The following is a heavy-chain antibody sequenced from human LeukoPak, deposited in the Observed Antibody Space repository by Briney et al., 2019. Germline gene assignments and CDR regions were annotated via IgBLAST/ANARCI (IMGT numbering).Heavy chain of an antibody. CDR2: IYYSART. V-gene: IGHV4-39*07. CDR3: ARAALFPNNWFDP. J-gene: IGHJ5*02. Sequence: IGSIYYSARTYSNPSLKSRVPISVATSKNQFSLKLSSVTAADTAVYYCARAALFPNNWFDPWGLGTLVTVSS. D-gene: IGHD2-21*01.